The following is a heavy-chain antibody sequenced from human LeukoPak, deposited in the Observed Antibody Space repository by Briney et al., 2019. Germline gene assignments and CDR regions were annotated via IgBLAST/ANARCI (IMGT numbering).Heavy chain of an antibody. Sequence: PGGSLRLSCAASGFTVSSNYMSWVRQAPGKGLEWVSVIYSGGSTYYADSVKGRFTISRDNSKNTLYLQMNSLRAEDTAVYHCARGRAAVSFDYWGQGTLVTVSS. CDR2: IYSGGST. CDR1: GFTVSSNY. J-gene: IGHJ4*02. CDR3: ARGRAAVSFDY. V-gene: IGHV3-66*01. D-gene: IGHD6-13*01.